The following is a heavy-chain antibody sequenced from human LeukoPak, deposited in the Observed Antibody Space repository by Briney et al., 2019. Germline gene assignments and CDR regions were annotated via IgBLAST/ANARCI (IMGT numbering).Heavy chain of an antibody. CDR3: ARVGNPYYYDSSGYRNPYFDY. Sequence: SETLSLTCTVSGCSISSGGYYWSWIRQHPGKGLEWIGYIYYSGSTYYNPSLKSRVTIAVDTSKIQFSLKLSSVTAADTAVYYCARVGNPYYYDSSGYRNPYFDYWGQGTLVTVSS. V-gene: IGHV4-31*03. D-gene: IGHD3-22*01. J-gene: IGHJ4*02. CDR2: IYYSGST. CDR1: GCSISSGGYY.